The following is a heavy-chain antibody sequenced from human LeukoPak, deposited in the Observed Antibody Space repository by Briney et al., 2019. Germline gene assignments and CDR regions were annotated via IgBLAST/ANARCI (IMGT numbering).Heavy chain of an antibody. CDR3: ARGISSSWYPYFDY. D-gene: IGHD6-13*01. J-gene: IGHJ4*02. CDR1: GDSISSYY. Sequence: SETLSLTCTVSGDSISSYYWSWIRQPAGKGLEWIGRIYTSGSTNYNPSLKSRVTMSVDTSKNQFFLNLNSVAAADTAVYYCARGISSSWYPYFDYWGQGTLVTVSS. CDR2: IYTSGST. V-gene: IGHV4-4*07.